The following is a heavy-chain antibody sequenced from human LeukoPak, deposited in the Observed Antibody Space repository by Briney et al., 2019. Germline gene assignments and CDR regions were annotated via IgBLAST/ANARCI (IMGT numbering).Heavy chain of an antibody. J-gene: IGHJ5*02. Sequence: GSLRLSCAASGFTFSSYAVHWVRQDPGKGLEWVAVISYDGSTKYYADSVKGRFTISRDNSKNTLYLQMNSLRAEDTAVYYCARVWQQSSNWFDPWGQGTLVTVSS. CDR1: GFTFSSYA. CDR3: ARVWQQSSNWFDP. CDR2: ISYDGSTK. D-gene: IGHD6-13*01. V-gene: IGHV3-30-3*01.